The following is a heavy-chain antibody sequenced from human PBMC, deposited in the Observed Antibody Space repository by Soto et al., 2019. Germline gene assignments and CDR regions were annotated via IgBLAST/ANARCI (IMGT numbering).Heavy chain of an antibody. CDR1: GYTFTSYD. V-gene: IGHV1-8*01. Sequence: ASVKVSCKASGYTFTSYDINWVRQATGQGLEWMGWMNPNSGNTGYAQKFQGRVTMTRNTSISTAYMELSSLRSEDTAMYYCARFMIAAAGTPVGDYYYYGMDVWGQGTTVTVSS. CDR2: MNPNSGNT. D-gene: IGHD6-13*01. J-gene: IGHJ6*02. CDR3: ARFMIAAAGTPVGDYYYYGMDV.